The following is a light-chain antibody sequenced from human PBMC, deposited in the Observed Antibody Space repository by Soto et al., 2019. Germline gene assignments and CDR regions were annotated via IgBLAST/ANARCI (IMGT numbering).Light chain of an antibody. CDR1: QGINRW. J-gene: IGKJ4*01. CDR3: KQANSFPLT. Sequence: DIQMTQSPSSVSASVGDRVTITCRASQGINRWLAWYQQKLGKAPKLLIFDASSLQSGVPSRFRGSGSGTDFTLTISSLQPEDFATHYCKQANSFPLTFGGGTKVDIK. CDR2: DAS. V-gene: IGKV1D-12*01.